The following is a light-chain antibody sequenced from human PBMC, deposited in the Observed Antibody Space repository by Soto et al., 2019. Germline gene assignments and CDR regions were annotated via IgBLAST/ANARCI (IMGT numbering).Light chain of an antibody. CDR3: AARDDSLSSVV. J-gene: IGLJ2*01. CDR2: RNN. Sequence: QTVVTQPPSASGTPGQRVTISCSGSGSNIGSNYVYWYQQLPGTAPKLLIYRNNQRPSGVPDRFSGSKSGTSASLAISGLRSEDEADYYCAARDDSLSSVVFGGGTQLTVL. V-gene: IGLV1-47*01. CDR1: GSNIGSNY.